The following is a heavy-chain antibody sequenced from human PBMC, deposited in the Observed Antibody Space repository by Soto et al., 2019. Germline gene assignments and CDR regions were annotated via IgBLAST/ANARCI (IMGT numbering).Heavy chain of an antibody. CDR3: ARGGATDSSGYHPEFDY. Sequence: QVQLQESGPGLVKPSETLSLTCTVSGGSISSYYWSWIRQPPGKGLEWIGYIYYSGSTNYNPSLKSRVTISVDTSKNQFSLKLSSVTAADTAVYYCARGGATDSSGYHPEFDYWGQGTLVTVSS. V-gene: IGHV4-59*01. D-gene: IGHD3-22*01. J-gene: IGHJ4*02. CDR2: IYYSGST. CDR1: GGSISSYY.